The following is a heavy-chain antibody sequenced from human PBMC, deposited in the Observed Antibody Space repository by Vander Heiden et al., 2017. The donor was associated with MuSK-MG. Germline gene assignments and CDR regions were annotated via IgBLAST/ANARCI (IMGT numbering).Heavy chain of an antibody. CDR1: GDSVSSKNAA. Sequence: QVQLQQSGPRLVKPSQTLSLTCAVSGDSVSSKNAAWNWIRQSPSRGLEWLGRTYYRSKWYNDYPVSVKSRITINPDTSKNQFSLQLDSVTPEDTAMYYCARDLNVAVAGGFDYWGQGTLVTVSS. D-gene: IGHD6-19*01. CDR2: TYYRSKWYN. J-gene: IGHJ4*02. V-gene: IGHV6-1*01. CDR3: ARDLNVAVAGGFDY.